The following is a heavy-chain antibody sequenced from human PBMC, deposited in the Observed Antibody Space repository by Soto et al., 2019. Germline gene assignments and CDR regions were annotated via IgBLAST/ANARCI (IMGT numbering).Heavy chain of an antibody. D-gene: IGHD3-3*01. V-gene: IGHV2-5*02. Sequence: QITLNESGPTQVKPRQTLTLTCTFSGFSLTTSGVGVGWIRQSPGKAPEWLALIYWDDDKRYSPSLKSRLTITNDTSKNQGVLTMADLDPADTATYYCAHRVLRTVFGLVTTTAIYFDFWGQGTPVAVSS. CDR3: AHRVLRTVFGLVTTTAIYFDF. J-gene: IGHJ4*02. CDR1: GFSLTTSGVG. CDR2: IYWDDDK.